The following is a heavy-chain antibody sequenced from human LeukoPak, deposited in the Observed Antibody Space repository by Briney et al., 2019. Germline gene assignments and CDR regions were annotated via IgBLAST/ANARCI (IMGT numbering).Heavy chain of an antibody. CDR1: GFTFSDHY. CDR2: ISSSGSTK. J-gene: IGHJ4*02. D-gene: IGHD5-18*01. CDR3: AKAASGYSYGSIYYYFDY. V-gene: IGHV3-11*01. Sequence: GGSLRLSCAASGFTFSDHYMSWIRQAPGKGLEWVSYISSSGSTKYYADSVKGRFTISRDNAKNSLYLQMNSLRAEDTAVYYCAKAASGYSYGSIYYYFDYWGQGTLVTVSS.